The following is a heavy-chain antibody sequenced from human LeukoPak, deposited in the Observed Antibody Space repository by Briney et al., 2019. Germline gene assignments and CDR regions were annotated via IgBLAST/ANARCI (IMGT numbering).Heavy chain of an antibody. CDR1: GFTFSSYG. J-gene: IGHJ4*02. D-gene: IGHD5-18*01. CDR3: AKDQRSYGYDY. V-gene: IGHV3-23*01. CDR2: ISGSGGST. Sequence: GGSLRLSCAASGFTFSSYGMSWVRQAPGKGLEWVSAISGSGGSTYYADSVKGRFTISRDNSKNTLYLQMSSLRAEDTAVYYCAKDQRSYGYDYWGQGTLVTVSS.